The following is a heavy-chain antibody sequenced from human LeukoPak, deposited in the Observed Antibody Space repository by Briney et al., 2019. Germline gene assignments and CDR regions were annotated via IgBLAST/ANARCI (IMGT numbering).Heavy chain of an antibody. D-gene: IGHD6-13*01. J-gene: IGHJ5*02. V-gene: IGHV4-34*01. CDR3: ARGAIAAATP. Sequence: SEILSLTCAVYGGSFSGYYWSWIRQPPGKGLEWIGEINHSGSTNYNPSLKSRVTISVDTSKNQFSLKLSSVTAADTAVYYCARGAIAAATPWGQGTQVTVSS. CDR1: GGSFSGYY. CDR2: INHSGST.